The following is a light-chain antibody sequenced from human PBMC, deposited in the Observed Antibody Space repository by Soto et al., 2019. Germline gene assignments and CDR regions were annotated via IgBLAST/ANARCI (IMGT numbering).Light chain of an antibody. J-gene: IGKJ4*01. CDR3: QQYGSSPVT. Sequence: EIVLTQSPCTLSLSPGKRATLSCRASQSVSSSYLAWYQQKPGQAPRLLIYAASSRATGIPDRFSGSGSGTDFTLTISRLEPEDFAVYYCQQYGSSPVTFGGGTGGYQ. V-gene: IGKV3-20*01. CDR1: QSVSSSY. CDR2: AAS.